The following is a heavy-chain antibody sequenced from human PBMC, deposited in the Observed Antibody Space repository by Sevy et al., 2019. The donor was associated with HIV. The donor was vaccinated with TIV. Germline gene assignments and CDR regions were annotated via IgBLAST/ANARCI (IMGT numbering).Heavy chain of an antibody. CDR1: GFSFSNYW. D-gene: IGHD1-1*01. CDR3: ASDTNYFYVDV. V-gene: IGHV3-7*01. Sequence: GGSLRLSCVVSGFSFSNYWMTWVRQAPGKGLEWVANIKPDGSVKSYVDSVKGRFTSSRDNAKNSLSLQMNSLSAEDAAVYYCASDTNYFYVDVWGKGTTVTVSS. CDR2: IKPDGSVK. J-gene: IGHJ6*03.